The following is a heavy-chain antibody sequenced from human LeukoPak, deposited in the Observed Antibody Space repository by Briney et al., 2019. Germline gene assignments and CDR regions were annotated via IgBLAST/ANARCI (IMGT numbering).Heavy chain of an antibody. J-gene: IGHJ6*03. Sequence: EASVKVSCKASGGTFSSYAISWVRQAPGQGLEWMGGIIPIFGTANYAQKFQGRVTITTDESTSTAYMELSSLRSEDTAVYYCAVVPAAIGSHYYYYYMDVWGKGTTVTVSS. CDR3: AVVPAAIGSHYYYYYMDV. CDR2: IIPIFGTA. CDR1: GGTFSSYA. V-gene: IGHV1-69*05. D-gene: IGHD2-2*02.